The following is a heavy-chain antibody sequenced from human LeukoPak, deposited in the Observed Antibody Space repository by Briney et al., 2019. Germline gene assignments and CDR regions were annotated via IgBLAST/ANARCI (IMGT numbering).Heavy chain of an antibody. D-gene: IGHD3-22*01. CDR2: ISGYNGNT. V-gene: IGHV1-18*01. J-gene: IGHJ5*02. CDR1: GYTFTNYG. Sequence: ASVKVSCKASGYTFTNYGNSWVRQAPGQGLEWMGWISGYNGNTYYEQKFQGRITMTTDTSTSTAYMELRSLRSDDTAVYYCATGNPFLYYYDSSGYFSWGQGTLVTVSS. CDR3: ATGNPFLYYYDSSGYFS.